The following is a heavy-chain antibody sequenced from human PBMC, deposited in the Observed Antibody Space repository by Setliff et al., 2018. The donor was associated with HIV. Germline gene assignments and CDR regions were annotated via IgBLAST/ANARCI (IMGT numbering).Heavy chain of an antibody. D-gene: IGHD3-10*01. CDR2: IYDSGAT. V-gene: IGHV4-4*07. J-gene: IGHJ5*02. Sequence: SETLSLTCTVSGGSISSYHWSWIRQPAGKGLEWIGRIYDSGATNYKPSLKSRVTMSIDKSNNQFSLYLTSVTAADTAIYYCARDRHYYGSGSYGPWGQGILVTVSS. CDR1: GGSISSYH. CDR3: ARDRHYYGSGSYGP.